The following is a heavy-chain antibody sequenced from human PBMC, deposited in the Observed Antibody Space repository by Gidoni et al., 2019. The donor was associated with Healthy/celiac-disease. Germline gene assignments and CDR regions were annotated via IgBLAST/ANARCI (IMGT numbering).Heavy chain of an antibody. CDR1: GCNFSSYA. V-gene: IGHV3-23*01. CDR2: ISGSGGST. CDR3: AKDYLTIVVVPRWFDP. Sequence: EVQLLESGGGLVQPGGSLRLSCAASGCNFSSYAMSWVRQAPGKGLEWVSAISGSGGSTYYADSVKGRFTISRDNSKNTLYLQMNSLRAEDTAVYYCAKDYLTIVVVPRWFDPWGQGTLVTVSS. D-gene: IGHD2-2*01. J-gene: IGHJ5*02.